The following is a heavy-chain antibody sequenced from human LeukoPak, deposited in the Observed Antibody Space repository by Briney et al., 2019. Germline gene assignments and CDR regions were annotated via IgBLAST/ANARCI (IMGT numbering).Heavy chain of an antibody. J-gene: IGHJ4*02. CDR1: GFTFSSYS. CDR3: ARDGIGDYADY. CDR2: ISSSSYI. D-gene: IGHD2-15*01. Sequence: KTGGSLRLSCAASGFTFSSYSMNWVRQAPGKGLEWVSSISSSSYIYYAVSVKGRFTISRDNSKNTLYLQMNSLRAEDTAVYYCARDGIGDYADYWGQGTLVTVSS. V-gene: IGHV3-21*01.